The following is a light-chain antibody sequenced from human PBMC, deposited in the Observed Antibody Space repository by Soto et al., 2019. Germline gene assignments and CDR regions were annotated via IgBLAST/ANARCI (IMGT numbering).Light chain of an antibody. Sequence: QSVLTQPPSASETPGQRVTISCTGSNSDIGAYNYVSWCQQHPGKAPKLIIHGVTNRPSGVSHRFSGSKSDYTASLTISGLQAEDEGDYYCSSYTTAYFYVFGTGTKVTVL. J-gene: IGLJ1*01. CDR1: NSDIGAYNY. V-gene: IGLV2-14*01. CDR2: GVT. CDR3: SSYTTAYFYV.